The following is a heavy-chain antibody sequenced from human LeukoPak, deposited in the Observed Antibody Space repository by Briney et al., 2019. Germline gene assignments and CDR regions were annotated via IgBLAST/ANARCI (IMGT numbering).Heavy chain of an antibody. CDR1: GFTVSSYA. CDR2: ISYVGSNK. Sequence: GQSLRLSCAASGFTVSSYAMHWVRQAPGKGLEWVAVISYVGSNKYYADSVKGRFTISRDNSKNTLYLQMNSLRAEDTAVYYCARGADSSGYYRLSYFDYWGQGTLVTVSS. D-gene: IGHD3-22*01. CDR3: ARGADSSGYYRLSYFDY. J-gene: IGHJ4*02. V-gene: IGHV3-30-3*01.